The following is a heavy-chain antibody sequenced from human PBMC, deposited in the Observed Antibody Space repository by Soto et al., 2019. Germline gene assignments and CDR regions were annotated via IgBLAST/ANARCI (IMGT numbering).Heavy chain of an antibody. CDR1: GYTFTSYG. V-gene: IGHV1-18*01. D-gene: IGHD1-26*01. Sequence: ASVKVSCKASGYTFTSYGISWVRQAPGQGLEWMGWISAYNGNTNYAQKLQGRVTMTTDTSTSTAYMELRSLRSDDTAVYYCARDSARDVVGDNNFDYWGQGTLVTVSS. J-gene: IGHJ4*02. CDR2: ISAYNGNT. CDR3: ARDSARDVVGDNNFDY.